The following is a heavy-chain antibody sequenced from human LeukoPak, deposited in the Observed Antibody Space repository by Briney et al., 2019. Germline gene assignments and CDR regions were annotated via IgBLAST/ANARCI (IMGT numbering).Heavy chain of an antibody. CDR2: IKQDGSEK. CDR1: GFTLSSYW. J-gene: IGHJ3*02. D-gene: IGHD1-26*01. CDR3: ARESGSYGDAFDI. V-gene: IGHV3-7*01. Sequence: GGSLKLSCAASGFTLSSYWMSSVRQAPGKGLEWVANIKQDGSEKYYVDSVKGRFKISRDNAKNSLYLQMNSLRAEDTAVYYCARESGSYGDAFDIWGQGTMVSVFS.